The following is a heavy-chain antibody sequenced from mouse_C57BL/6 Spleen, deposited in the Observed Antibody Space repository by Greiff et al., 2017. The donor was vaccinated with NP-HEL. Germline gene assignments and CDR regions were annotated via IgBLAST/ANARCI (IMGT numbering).Heavy chain of an antibody. D-gene: IGHD1-1*01. CDR1: GFNIKDYY. Sequence: EVQLQQSGAELVKPGASVKLSCTASGFNIKDYYMHWVKQRTEQGLEWIGRIDPEDGDTKYAPKFQGKATITADTSSNTAYLQLSSLTSEDTAVYYCARRTVVATRAMDYWGQGTSVTVSS. CDR3: ARRTVVATRAMDY. CDR2: IDPEDGDT. J-gene: IGHJ4*01. V-gene: IGHV14-2*01.